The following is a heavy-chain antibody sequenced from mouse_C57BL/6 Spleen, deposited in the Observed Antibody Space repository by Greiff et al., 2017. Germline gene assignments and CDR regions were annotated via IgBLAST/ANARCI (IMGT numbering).Heavy chain of an antibody. V-gene: IGHV5-9*01. CDR2: ISGGGGNT. Sequence: EVKLMESGGGLVKPGGSLKLSCAASGFTFSSYTMSWVRQTPEKRLEWVATISGGGGNTYYPDSVKGRFTISRDNAKNTLYLQMSSLRSEDTALYYCARHLSGLGYAMDYWGQGTSVTVSS. CDR3: ARHLSGLGYAMDY. J-gene: IGHJ4*01. D-gene: IGHD3-1*01. CDR1: GFTFSSYT.